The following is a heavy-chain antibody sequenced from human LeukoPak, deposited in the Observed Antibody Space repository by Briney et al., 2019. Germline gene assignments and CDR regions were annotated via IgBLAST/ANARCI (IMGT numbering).Heavy chain of an antibody. CDR2: IYYSGST. CDR1: GGSISSSSYY. Sequence: SETLSLTCTVSGGSISSSSYYWGWIRQPPGKGLEWIGSIYYSGSTYYNPSLKSRVTISVDTSKNQFSLKLSSVTAADTAVYYCARDCSSTSCYKNYYYGMDVWGQGTTVTVSS. D-gene: IGHD2-2*02. J-gene: IGHJ6*02. CDR3: ARDCSSTSCYKNYYYGMDV. V-gene: IGHV4-39*07.